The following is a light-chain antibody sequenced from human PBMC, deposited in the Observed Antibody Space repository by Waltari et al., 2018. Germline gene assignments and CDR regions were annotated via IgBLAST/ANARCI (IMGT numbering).Light chain of an antibody. V-gene: IGKV3-20*01. CDR3: QHYVRLPVT. CDR2: DAS. Sequence: EIVLTQSPGTLSLSPGERATLSCRASQGVGRSLAWYQQKPGQAPRLLIYDASTRATGIPDRVSGSGSGTDFSLSISRLAPDDLAVYYCQHYVRLPVTVGQGTKVEFK. CDR1: QGVGRS. J-gene: IGKJ1*01.